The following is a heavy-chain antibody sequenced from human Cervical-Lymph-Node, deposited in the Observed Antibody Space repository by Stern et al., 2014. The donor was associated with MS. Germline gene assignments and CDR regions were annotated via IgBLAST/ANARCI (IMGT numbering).Heavy chain of an antibody. D-gene: IGHD3-22*01. CDR3: ARDVALGYYDSSGYFAFDI. V-gene: IGHV4-31*03. CDR2: IYHTGSP. Sequence: QVQLQESGPGLVKPSQTLSLTCTVSGGSISSGGYYWNWIRQHPEKGLEWIGYIYHTGSPYYNPSLKSRVTISVDTSENRFSLSLSSVTAADTDMYYCARDVALGYYDSSGYFAFDIWGPGTMVTVSS. CDR1: GGSISSGGYY. J-gene: IGHJ3*02.